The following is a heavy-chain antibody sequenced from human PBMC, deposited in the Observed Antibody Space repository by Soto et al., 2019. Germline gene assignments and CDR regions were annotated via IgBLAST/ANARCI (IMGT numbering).Heavy chain of an antibody. J-gene: IGHJ5*02. D-gene: IGHD4-17*01. Sequence: ASVKVSCKASGYTFTSYGISWVRQAPGQGLEWMGWISAYNGNTNYAQKLQGRVTMTTDTSTSTAYMELRSLRSDDTAVYYCARETDYGKHGAWFDPWGQGTLVTGSS. CDR3: ARETDYGKHGAWFDP. CDR2: ISAYNGNT. CDR1: GYTFTSYG. V-gene: IGHV1-18*01.